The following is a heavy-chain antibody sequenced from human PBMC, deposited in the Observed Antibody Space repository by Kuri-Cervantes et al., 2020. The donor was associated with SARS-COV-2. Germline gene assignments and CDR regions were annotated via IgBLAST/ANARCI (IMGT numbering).Heavy chain of an antibody. CDR2: ISYDGSNK. D-gene: IGHD5-24*01. CDR1: GFTFSSYA. V-gene: IGHV3-30-3*01. CDR3: TREMAGDYYYMDV. J-gene: IGHJ6*03. Sequence: GESLKISCAASGFTFSSYAMHWVRQAPGKGLEWVAVISYDGSNKYYADSVKGRFTISRDNSKNTLYLQMNSLRAEDTAVYYYTREMAGDYYYMDVWGKGTTVTVSS.